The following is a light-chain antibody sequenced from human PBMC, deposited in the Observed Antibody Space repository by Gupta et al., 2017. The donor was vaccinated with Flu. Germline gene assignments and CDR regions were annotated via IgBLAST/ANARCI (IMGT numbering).Light chain of an antibody. V-gene: IGLV2-23*02. Sequence: SSDVGSYNLVSWYQQHPGKAPKLMLYEVTKRPSGVSDRFSGSKSGNTASLTIPGLQGEDEADYYCCSYAGSNTWVFGGGTKLTVL. CDR2: EVT. CDR3: CSYAGSNTWV. J-gene: IGLJ3*02. CDR1: SSDVGSYNL.